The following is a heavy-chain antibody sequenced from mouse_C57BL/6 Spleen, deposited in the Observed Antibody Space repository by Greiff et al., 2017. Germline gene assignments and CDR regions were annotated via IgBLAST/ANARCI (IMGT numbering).Heavy chain of an antibody. D-gene: IGHD2-5*01. CDR1: GYTFTSYW. Sequence: VQLQQPGAELVMPGASVKLSCKASGYTFTSYWMHWVKQRPGQGLEWIGEIDPSDSYTNYNEKFKSKATLTVDKSSSTAYMQLSSLTSEDSAVYYCASTYYSNYDWFAYWGQGTLVTVSA. J-gene: IGHJ3*01. V-gene: IGHV1-69*01. CDR3: ASTYYSNYDWFAY. CDR2: IDPSDSYT.